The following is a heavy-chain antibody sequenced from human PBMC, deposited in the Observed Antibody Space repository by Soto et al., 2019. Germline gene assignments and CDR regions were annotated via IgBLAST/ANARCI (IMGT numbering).Heavy chain of an antibody. CDR2: IYYSGST. CDR1: GGSISSGDYY. CDR3: ARAGDFWSGYRNWFDP. V-gene: IGHV4-30-4*01. J-gene: IGHJ5*02. Sequence: SETLSLTCTVSGGSISSGDYYWSWIRQPPGKGLEWIGYIYYSGSTYYNPSLKSQVTISVDTSKNQFSLKLSSVTAADTAVYYCARAGDFWSGYRNWFDPWGQGTLVTVSS. D-gene: IGHD3-3*01.